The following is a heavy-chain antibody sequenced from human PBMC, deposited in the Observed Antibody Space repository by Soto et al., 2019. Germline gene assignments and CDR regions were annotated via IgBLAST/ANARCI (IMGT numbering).Heavy chain of an antibody. D-gene: IGHD5-18*01. Sequence: QVQLVESGGGVVQPGRSLRLSCAASGFTFSSYAMHWVRQAPGKGLEWVAVISYDGSNKYYADSVKGRFTISRDNSKNTLYLQMNSLRAEDTAVYYCARATASRYSYGYYYGMDVW. CDR2: ISYDGSNK. V-gene: IGHV3-30-3*01. CDR1: GFTFSSYA. CDR3: ARATASRYSYGYYYGMDV. J-gene: IGHJ6*01.